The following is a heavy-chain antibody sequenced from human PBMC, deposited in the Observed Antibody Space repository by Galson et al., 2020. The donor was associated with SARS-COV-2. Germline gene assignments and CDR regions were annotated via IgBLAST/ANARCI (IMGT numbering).Heavy chain of an antibody. Sequence: GESLKISCAASGFTFSSYDMTWVRQAPGKGLEWVSTIIGSGGLTYYADSLKGRFTISRDNSKNTVYLQMNSLRAEDTAVYYCARDSLVAPDYWGQGTLVTVSS. CDR3: ARDSLVAPDY. J-gene: IGHJ4*02. D-gene: IGHD6-6*01. V-gene: IGHV3-23*01. CDR2: IIGSGGLT. CDR1: GFTFSSYD.